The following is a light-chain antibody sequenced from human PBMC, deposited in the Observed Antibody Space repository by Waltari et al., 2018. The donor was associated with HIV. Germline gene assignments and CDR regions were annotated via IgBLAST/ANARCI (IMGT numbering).Light chain of an antibody. CDR1: TSNIGNNY. Sequence: QSVLTQPPSVSAAPGQKVTISCSGRTSNIGNNYVSWYQQLPGSAPKLLIYDKNQRPAGIPDLCAGSKSGTSATLGITGLQTGDEADYYCGTWDSSLSAGVFGVGTKVTVL. V-gene: IGLV1-51*01. CDR3: GTWDSSLSAGV. CDR2: DKN. J-gene: IGLJ2*01.